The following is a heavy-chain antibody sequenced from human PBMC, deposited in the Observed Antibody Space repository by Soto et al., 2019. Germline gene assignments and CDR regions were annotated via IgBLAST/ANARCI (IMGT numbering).Heavy chain of an antibody. V-gene: IGHV3-23*01. Sequence: GGSLRLSFSASGFTLIKYARAWCRHSPGKGLEWVSSIIVSVGTSYYADSVKGRFTISRDNSKDTLYLQMNSLRAEDTALYYCAKPPNTFYYDKSGYYYVSWGEGTLVTVSS. D-gene: IGHD3-22*01. CDR2: IIVSVGTS. CDR1: GFTLIKYA. CDR3: AKPPNTFYYDKSGYYYVS. J-gene: IGHJ5*02.